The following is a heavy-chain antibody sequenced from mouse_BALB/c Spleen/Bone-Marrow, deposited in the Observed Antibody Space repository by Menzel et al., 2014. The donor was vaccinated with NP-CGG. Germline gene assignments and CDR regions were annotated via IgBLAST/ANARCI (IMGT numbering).Heavy chain of an antibody. J-gene: IGHJ4*01. Sequence: EVQLVESGGGLVKPGGSLKLSCAASGFTFGSYAMSWVRQTPEKRLEWVASISSGGSTYYPDSVKGRFTISRDNARNILYLQMSSLRSEDTAMYYCASPLYYGLHYYAMDYWGQGTSVTVSS. CDR3: ASPLYYGLHYYAMDY. D-gene: IGHD1-2*01. V-gene: IGHV5-6-5*01. CDR1: GFTFGSYA. CDR2: ISSGGST.